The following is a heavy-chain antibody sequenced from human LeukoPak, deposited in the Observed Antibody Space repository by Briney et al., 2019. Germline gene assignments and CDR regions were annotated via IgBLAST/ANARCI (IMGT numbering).Heavy chain of an antibody. CDR3: ARDVPQQLVLGY. V-gene: IGHV3-21*01. CDR2: ISSSSSYI. CDR1: GFTFSSYS. D-gene: IGHD6-13*01. J-gene: IGHJ4*02. Sequence: GGSLRLSCAASGFTFSSYSMNWVRQAPGKGLEWVSSISSSSSYIYYADSVKGRFTISRDNSKNTLYLQMNSLRAEDTAVYYCARDVPQQLVLGYWGQGTLVTVSS.